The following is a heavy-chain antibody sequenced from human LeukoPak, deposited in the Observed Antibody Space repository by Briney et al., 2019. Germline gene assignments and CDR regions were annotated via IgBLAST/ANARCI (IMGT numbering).Heavy chain of an antibody. CDR2: IYTSGST. CDR3: ARDNWYCSSTSCYGWFDP. CDR1: GGAISSYH. J-gene: IGHJ5*02. D-gene: IGHD2-2*01. Sequence: SETLSLTCTVSGGAISSYHWSWIRQPAGKGLEWIGRIYTSGSTNYNPSLKSRVTMSVDTSKNQFPLKLSSVTAADTAVYYCARDNWYCSSTSCYGWFDPWGQGTLVTVSS. V-gene: IGHV4-4*07.